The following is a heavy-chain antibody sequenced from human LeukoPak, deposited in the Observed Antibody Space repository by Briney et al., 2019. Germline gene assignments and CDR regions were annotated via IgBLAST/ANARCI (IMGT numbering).Heavy chain of an antibody. Sequence: PSETLSLTCTVSGGSISSGGYYWSWIRQHPGKGLEWIGYIYYSGSTYYNPSLKSRVTISVDTSKNQFSLKLSSVTAADTAVYYCARDVRLLYLDYGMDVWGQGTTVTVSS. CDR1: GGSISSGGYY. CDR3: ARDVRLLYLDYGMDV. V-gene: IGHV4-31*03. J-gene: IGHJ6*02. CDR2: IYYSGST. D-gene: IGHD5/OR15-5a*01.